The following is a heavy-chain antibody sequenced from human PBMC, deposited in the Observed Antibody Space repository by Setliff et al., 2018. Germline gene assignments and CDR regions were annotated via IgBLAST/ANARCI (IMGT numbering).Heavy chain of an antibody. J-gene: IGHJ4*02. Sequence: ASVKVSCKASGYTFNNYGVAWVRQAPGQGLDWVGWVTIYNGNTKYAQNLQGRLTLTTDRSTSTVYMELGSLTTDDTAIYYCARVESMVRGKNILRHFDYWGQGTQVTVSS. CDR3: ARVESMVRGKNILRHFDY. V-gene: IGHV1-18*01. CDR2: VTIYNGNT. D-gene: IGHD3-10*01. CDR1: GYTFNNYG.